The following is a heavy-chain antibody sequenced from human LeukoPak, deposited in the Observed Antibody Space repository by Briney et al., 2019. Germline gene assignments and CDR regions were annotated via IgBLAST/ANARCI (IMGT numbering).Heavy chain of an antibody. CDR2: IYYSGST. CDR1: GGSISSSSYY. V-gene: IGHV4-39*07. CDR3: ARGWDLAAAGLVAFDI. Sequence: PSETLSLTCTVSGGSISSSSYYWGWIRQPPGKGLEWIGSIYYSGSTYYNPSLKSRVTISVDTSKNQFSLKLSSVTAADTAVYYCARGWDLAAAGLVAFDIWGQGTMVTVSS. J-gene: IGHJ3*02. D-gene: IGHD6-13*01.